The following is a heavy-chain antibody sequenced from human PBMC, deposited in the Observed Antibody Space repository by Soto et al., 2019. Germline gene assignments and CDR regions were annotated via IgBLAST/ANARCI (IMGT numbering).Heavy chain of an antibody. Sequence: QVQLQQWGAVLLKPSETLSLTCVVHGGSLSGNYWNWIRQPPGKGLVWVGEVSNSGSIKYNTSLKSRVIMSKEISKNEFSLTLSAVTAADKAVYYSARGRSRYSNNSFTWFDPWGQGTQVTVSA. V-gene: IGHV4-34*02. CDR1: GGSLSGNY. CDR2: VSNSGSI. CDR3: ARGRSRYSNNSFTWFDP. J-gene: IGHJ5*02. D-gene: IGHD5-12*01.